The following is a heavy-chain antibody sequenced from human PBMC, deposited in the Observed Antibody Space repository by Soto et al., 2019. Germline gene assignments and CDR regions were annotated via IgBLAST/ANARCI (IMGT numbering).Heavy chain of an antibody. Sequence: QVQLVQSGAEVKKPGSSVTVSCTASGGTFSSYAISWVRQAPGQGLEWMGGIIPIFGTANYAQKFQGRVTITADESTSTAYMELSSLRSEDKAVYYCGRVVEAMRIPSGYSYGWERYCYGMDVWGQGTTVTVSS. CDR3: GRVVEAMRIPSGYSYGWERYCYGMDV. V-gene: IGHV1-69*01. D-gene: IGHD5-18*01. J-gene: IGHJ6*02. CDR1: GGTFSSYA. CDR2: IIPIFGTA.